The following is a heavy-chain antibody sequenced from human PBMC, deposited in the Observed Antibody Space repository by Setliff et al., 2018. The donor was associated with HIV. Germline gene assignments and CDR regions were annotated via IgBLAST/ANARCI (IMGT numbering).Heavy chain of an antibody. V-gene: IGHV1-8*02. J-gene: IGHJ5*02. CDR3: ARTWGAGVTGYWFEP. D-gene: IGHD3-9*01. CDR2: MNPNSGNT. CDR1: GYTFSSYD. Sequence: ASVKVSCKASGYTFSSYDINWVRQATGQGLEWMGWMNPNSGNTGYAQKFQGRVTMTRNTSISTAYMELRSLRSEDAAVYFCARTWGAGVTGYWFEPWGQGTRVTVSS.